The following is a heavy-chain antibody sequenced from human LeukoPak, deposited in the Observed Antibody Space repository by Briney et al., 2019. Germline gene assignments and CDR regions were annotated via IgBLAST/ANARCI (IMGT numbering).Heavy chain of an antibody. CDR3: AREKAKYCTNGVCYMRHYYYYGMDV. V-gene: IGHV4-31*03. CDR2: IYYSGST. J-gene: IGHJ6*02. CDR1: GGSISSGAYY. D-gene: IGHD2-8*01. Sequence: SETLSLTCTVSGGSISSGAYYWSWIRQHPGKGLEWIGYIYYSGSTYYSPSLKSRVTISVDTSKNQFSLKLSSVTAADTAVYYCAREKAKYCTNGVCYMRHYYYYGMDVWGQGTTVTVSS.